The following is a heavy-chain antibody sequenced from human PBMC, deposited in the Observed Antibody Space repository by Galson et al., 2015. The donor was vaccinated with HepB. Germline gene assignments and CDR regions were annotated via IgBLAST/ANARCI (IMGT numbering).Heavy chain of an antibody. D-gene: IGHD2/OR15-2a*01. J-gene: IGHJ4*02. CDR3: ARSQAGSTSYYFDF. Sequence: SLRLSCAASGFTFSSYAIHWVRQIPGEGLEWAAVISSDGTGKYYANSVKGRFTVSRDNSKNTLSLQMNSLRVEDTAVYYCARSQAGSTSYYFDFWGQGTLVTVSS. V-gene: IGHV3-30*04. CDR1: GFTFSSYA. CDR2: ISSDGTGK.